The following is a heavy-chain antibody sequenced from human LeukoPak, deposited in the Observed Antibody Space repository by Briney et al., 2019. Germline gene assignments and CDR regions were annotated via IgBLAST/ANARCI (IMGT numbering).Heavy chain of an antibody. CDR3: ARGVYGSGSYYSDYYYYYYMDV. CDR1: GGSISSSSYY. CDR2: IYYSGST. V-gene: IGHV4-39*07. J-gene: IGHJ6*03. D-gene: IGHD3-10*01. Sequence: SETLSLTCTVSGGSISSSSYYWGWIRQPPGKGLEWIGSIYYSGSTYYNPSLKSRVTISVDTSKNQFSLKLSSVTAADTAVYYCARGVYGSGSYYSDYYYYYYMDVWGKGTTVTISS.